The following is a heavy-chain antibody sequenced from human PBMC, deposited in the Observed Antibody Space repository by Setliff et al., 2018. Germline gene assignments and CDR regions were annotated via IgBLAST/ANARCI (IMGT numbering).Heavy chain of an antibody. D-gene: IGHD3-3*01. J-gene: IGHJ6*03. Sequence: TGGSLRLSCAASGFTFSNAWMSWVRQAPGKGLEWVGRIKSKTDGGTTDYAAPVKGRFTISRDDSKNTLYLQMNSLKTEDTAVYYCTTDPGSYNFWSGYPYYYYYMDVWGKGTTVTVSS. V-gene: IGHV3-15*01. CDR2: IKSKTDGGTT. CDR1: GFTFSNAW. CDR3: TTDPGSYNFWSGYPYYYYYMDV.